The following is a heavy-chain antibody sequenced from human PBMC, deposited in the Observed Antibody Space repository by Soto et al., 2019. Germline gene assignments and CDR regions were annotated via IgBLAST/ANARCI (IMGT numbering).Heavy chain of an antibody. J-gene: IGHJ6*02. CDR1: GGSISNYY. V-gene: IGHV4-4*07. CDR3: ARDDHIVVVPTSLGAMDV. Sequence: QVQLQESGPGLVKPSETLSLTCNISGGSISNYYWSWVRQPAGRALEWIGRVYNSGSTNYNPSLKSRVTISLDKSKNQFSLKLTSVTAADSAVYYCARDDHIVVVPTSLGAMDVWGQGTTVTVSS. D-gene: IGHD2-2*01. CDR2: VYNSGST.